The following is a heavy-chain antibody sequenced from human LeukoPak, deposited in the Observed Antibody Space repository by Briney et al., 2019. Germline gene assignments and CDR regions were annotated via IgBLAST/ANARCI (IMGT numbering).Heavy chain of an antibody. V-gene: IGHV3-30*04. CDR2: IRNDGSVK. CDR3: ARGSGSGSFLIDN. Sequence: GGSLRLSCAASGFTFSGYSMHGARPAPGKGLGWVGIIRNDGSVKYYVDSAKGRFTISRDNSENTLYLQMDSLRAEDTAVYFCARGSGSGSFLIDNWGQGTLVTVSS. CDR1: GFTFSGYS. D-gene: IGHD3-10*01. J-gene: IGHJ4*02.